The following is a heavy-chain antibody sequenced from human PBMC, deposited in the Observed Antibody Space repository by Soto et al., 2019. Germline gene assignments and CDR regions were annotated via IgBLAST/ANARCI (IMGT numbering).Heavy chain of an antibody. Sequence: GGSLRLSCATSGFTFNTYGMAWVRQAPGKGLAWVSAILGTGDRVSYVDSVKGRFTISRDNSKNTLYPQMNSLRADDTAIYYCAKYFNTGTSSTYDSWGQGTLVTVSS. D-gene: IGHD1-7*01. CDR3: AKYFNTGTSSTYDS. CDR2: ILGTGDRV. CDR1: GFTFNTYG. V-gene: IGHV3-23*01. J-gene: IGHJ4*02.